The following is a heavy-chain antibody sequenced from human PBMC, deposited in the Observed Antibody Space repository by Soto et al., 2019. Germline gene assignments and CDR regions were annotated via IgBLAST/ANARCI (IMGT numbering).Heavy chain of an antibody. CDR1: GGSISSSSYY. D-gene: IGHD1-7*01. CDR2: IYYSGST. Sequence: SETLSLTCTVSGGSISSSSYYWVWIRQPPGKGLEWIGSIYYSGSTYYNPSLKSRVTISLDTSKNQFSLKLSSVTAADTAVYYCARTYNWNYGPWFDPWGQGTLVTVS. CDR3: ARTYNWNYGPWFDP. V-gene: IGHV4-39*01. J-gene: IGHJ5*02.